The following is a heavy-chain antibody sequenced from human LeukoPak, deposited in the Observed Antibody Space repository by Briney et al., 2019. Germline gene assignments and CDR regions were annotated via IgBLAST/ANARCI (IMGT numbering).Heavy chain of an antibody. D-gene: IGHD6-13*01. CDR1: GFTFSNSW. V-gene: IGHV3-7*02. J-gene: IGHJ4*02. CDR2: IKQDGSGI. CDR3: AKVGQQLALDH. Sequence: GGSLRLSCAASGFTFSNSWMTWVRQAPGKGLAWVANIKQDGSGIFYVDSVKGRFTMSRDNAKSSLYLQMNSLRAGDTAVYYCAKVGQQLALDHWGQGTLVTVSS.